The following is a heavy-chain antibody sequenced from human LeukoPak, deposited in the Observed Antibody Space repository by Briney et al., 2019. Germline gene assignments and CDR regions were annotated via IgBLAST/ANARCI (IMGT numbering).Heavy chain of an antibody. J-gene: IGHJ3*02. CDR3: AATYYYDSSGYSRVDAFDI. Sequence: SVKVSCKASGYTFTSYGISWVRQARGQRLEWIGWIVVGSGNTNYAQKFQERVTITRDMSTSTAYMELSSLRSEDTAVYYCAATYYYDSSGYSRVDAFDIWGQGTMVTVSS. V-gene: IGHV1-58*02. CDR1: GYTFTSYG. D-gene: IGHD3-22*01. CDR2: IVVGSGNT.